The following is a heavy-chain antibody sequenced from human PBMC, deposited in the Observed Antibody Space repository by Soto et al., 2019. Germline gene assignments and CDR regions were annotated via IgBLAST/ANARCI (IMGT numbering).Heavy chain of an antibody. CDR3: ARGRYGDY. CDR1: GYIFTTYG. Sequence: QVHLVQSGAEVKKPGASLKVSYKGSGYIFTTYGITWVRQAPGQGLEWMGWISAHNGNTNYAQKLQGRVTVTRDTSTSTAYMELRNLRSDDTAVYYCARGRYGDYWGQGALVTVSS. J-gene: IGHJ4*02. V-gene: IGHV1-18*01. D-gene: IGHD1-1*01. CDR2: ISAHNGNT.